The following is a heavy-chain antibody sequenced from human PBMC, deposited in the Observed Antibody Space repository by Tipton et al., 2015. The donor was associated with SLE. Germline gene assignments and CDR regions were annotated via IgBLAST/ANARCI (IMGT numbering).Heavy chain of an antibody. CDR3: ARDAYGDSTVLLDY. CDR2: IRGSGGST. CDR1: GVIFSTLA. D-gene: IGHD4-17*01. Sequence: SGVIFSTLAMSWVRQAPGKGLEWVSGIRGSGGSTYYADSVKGRFTISRDNSKNTLYLQMNGLRAEDTAIYYCARDAYGDSTVLLDYWGQGTLVTVSA. J-gene: IGHJ4*02. V-gene: IGHV3-23*01.